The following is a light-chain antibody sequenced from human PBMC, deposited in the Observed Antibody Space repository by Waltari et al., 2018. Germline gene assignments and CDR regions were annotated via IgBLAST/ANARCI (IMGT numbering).Light chain of an antibody. CDR2: EDT. Sequence: SYELTQPPSVSVSPGQTATITCSGDRLVQNYTYWYQQKPGHSPLLVMYEDTKWPPGIPERFAGSNSGNTATLTISGTHGLDEADYYCQAWESSTADVVFGGGTKLTVL. CDR3: QAWESSTADVV. V-gene: IGLV3-1*01. J-gene: IGLJ2*01. CDR1: RLVQNY.